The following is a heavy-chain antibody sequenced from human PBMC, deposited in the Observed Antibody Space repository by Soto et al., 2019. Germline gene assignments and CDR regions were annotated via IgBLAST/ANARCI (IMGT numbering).Heavy chain of an antibody. CDR3: ARDLWGTKASDY. Sequence: GTLSLTCTVSGASISSDKWWNWVRQPPGKGLEWIGEVYHTGSTDYSPSLKSRVTISMDKSRNQFSLELRSVTAADTAIYYCARDLWGTKASDYWGQGTQVTVSS. J-gene: IGHJ4*02. D-gene: IGHD7-27*01. CDR1: GASISSDKW. V-gene: IGHV4-4*02. CDR2: VYHTGST.